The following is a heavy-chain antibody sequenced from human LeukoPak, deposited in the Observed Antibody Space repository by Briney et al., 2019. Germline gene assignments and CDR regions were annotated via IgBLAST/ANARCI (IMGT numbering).Heavy chain of an antibody. CDR3: ARELTPSGYYYFDY. V-gene: IGHV4-59*01. CDR2: IYYSGST. J-gene: IGHJ4*02. Sequence: SETLSLTCTVSGGSISSYYWSWIRQPPGKGLEWIGYIYYSGSTNYNPSLKSRVTISVDTSKNQFSLKLSSVTAADTAVYYCARELTPSGYYYFDYWGQGTLVTVSS. CDR1: GGSISSYY. D-gene: IGHD3-22*01.